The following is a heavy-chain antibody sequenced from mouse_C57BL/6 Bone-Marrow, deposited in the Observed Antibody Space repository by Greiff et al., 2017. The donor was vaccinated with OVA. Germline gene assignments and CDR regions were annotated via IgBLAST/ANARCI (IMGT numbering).Heavy chain of an antibody. CDR2: INPYNGGT. CDR1: GYTFTDYY. Sequence: EVQRVESGPVLVKPGASVKMSCKASGYTFTDYYMNWVKQSHGKSLEWIGVINPYNGGTSYNQKFKGKATLTVDKSSSTAYMELNSLTSEDSAVYYCSTTVVARYYAMDYWGQGTSVTVSS. D-gene: IGHD1-1*01. V-gene: IGHV1-19*01. J-gene: IGHJ4*01. CDR3: STTVVARYYAMDY.